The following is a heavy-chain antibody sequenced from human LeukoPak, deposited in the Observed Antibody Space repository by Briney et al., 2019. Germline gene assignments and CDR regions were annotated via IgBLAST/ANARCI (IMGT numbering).Heavy chain of an antibody. CDR3: ASQDGTTGTAYYYYYMDV. V-gene: IGHV3-73*01. D-gene: IGHD1-1*01. J-gene: IGHJ6*03. CDR2: IRSKTNNYAT. Sequence: GGSLRLSCAASGFTFSGSALHWVRQASGKGLEWIGRIRSKTNNYATTYAASVTGRFTISRDDAENTAYLQMNSLKTEDTAVYYCASQDGTTGTAYYYYYMDVWGKGTTVTISS. CDR1: GFTFSGSA.